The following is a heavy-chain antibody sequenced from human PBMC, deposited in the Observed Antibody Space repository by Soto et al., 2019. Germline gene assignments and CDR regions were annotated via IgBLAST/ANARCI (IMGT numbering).Heavy chain of an antibody. V-gene: IGHV3-23*01. CDR1: GFTFSSYA. Sequence: EVQLLESGGGLVQPGGSLRLSCAASGFTFSSYAVSWVRQAPGKGLEWVSAISGSGVSTYYADSAKGRFTISRDNSKNTLYLQMNSLRAEDTAVYYCAKEKAYSSGWDGMDVWGQGTTVTVSS. D-gene: IGHD6-19*01. CDR3: AKEKAYSSGWDGMDV. J-gene: IGHJ6*02. CDR2: ISGSGVST.